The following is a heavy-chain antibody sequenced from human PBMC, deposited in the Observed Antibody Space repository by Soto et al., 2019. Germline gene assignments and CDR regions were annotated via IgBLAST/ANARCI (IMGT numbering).Heavy chain of an antibody. J-gene: IGHJ4*02. CDR1: GGSISSGGYY. CDR3: ARLEWIQLWSSFDY. CDR2: IYYSGST. V-gene: IGHV4-31*03. D-gene: IGHD5-18*01. Sequence: SETLSLTCTVSGGSISSGGYYWRWMLHHPGKGLEWIGYIYYSGSTYYNPSLKSRVTISVDTSKNQYSLKLSSVTAADTAVYYCARLEWIQLWSSFDYWGQGTLVTVPQ.